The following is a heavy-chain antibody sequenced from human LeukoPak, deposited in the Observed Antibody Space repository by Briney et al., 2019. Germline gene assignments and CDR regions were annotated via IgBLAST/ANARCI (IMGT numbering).Heavy chain of an antibody. D-gene: IGHD3-22*01. V-gene: IGHV1-69*13. J-gene: IGHJ4*02. CDR3: ARETFFLEYYYDSSGYFDY. CDR2: IIPIFGTA. CDR1: GGTFSSYA. Sequence: EASVKVSCKASGGTFSSYAISWVRQAPGQGLEWMGGIIPIFGTANYAQKFQGRVTITADESTSTAYMELSSLRSEDTAVYYCARETFFLEYYYDSSGYFDYWGQGTLVTVSS.